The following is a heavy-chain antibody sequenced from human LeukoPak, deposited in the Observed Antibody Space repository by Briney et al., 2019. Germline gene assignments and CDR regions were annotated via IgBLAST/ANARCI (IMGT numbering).Heavy chain of an antibody. J-gene: IGHJ4*02. CDR1: GYTFTGYY. CDR3: ARDRARAQQLVRGALYYFDY. V-gene: IGHV1-2*02. D-gene: IGHD6-13*01. Sequence: GASVKVSCKASGYTFTGYYMHWVRQAPGQGLEWMGWINPNSGGTNYAQKFQGRVTMTRDTSISTAYMELSRLRSDDTAVYYCARDRARAQQLVRGALYYFDYWGQGTLVTVSS. CDR2: INPNSGGT.